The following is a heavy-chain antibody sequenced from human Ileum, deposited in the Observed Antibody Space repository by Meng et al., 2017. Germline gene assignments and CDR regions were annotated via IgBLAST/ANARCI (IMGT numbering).Heavy chain of an antibody. CDR2: TDYRSKWFT. V-gene: IGHV6-1*02. J-gene: IGHJ4*02. CDR1: RAGLAIMGYT. Sequence: QLKRQGPELVEASQHPSRSWALSRAGLAIMGYTCDLLRQSPLRGLEWLGMTDYRSKWFTDYAVSVKSRIDINPDTSKNQFSLELRSVTPEDSAVYYCARGPQYALSIFDFWGPGTLVTVSS. D-gene: IGHD2-2*01. CDR3: ARGPQYALSIFDF.